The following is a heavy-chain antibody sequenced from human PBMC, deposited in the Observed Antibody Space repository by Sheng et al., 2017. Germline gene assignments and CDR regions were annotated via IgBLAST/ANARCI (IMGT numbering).Heavy chain of an antibody. CDR1: GGSVSSGSYY. J-gene: IGHJ4*02. D-gene: IGHD3-3*01. V-gene: IGHV4-61*01. CDR3: ASTYDFWSGYPFDY. Sequence: QVQLQESGPGLVKPSETLSLTCTVSGGSVSSGSYYWRWIRQPPGKGLEWIGYIYYSGSTNYNPSLKSRVTISVDTSKNQFSLKLSSVTAADTAVYYCASTYDFWSGYPFDYWGQGTLVTVSS. CDR2: IYYSGST.